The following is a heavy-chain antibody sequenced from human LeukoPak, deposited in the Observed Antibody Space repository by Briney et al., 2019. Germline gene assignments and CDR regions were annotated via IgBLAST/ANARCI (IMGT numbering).Heavy chain of an antibody. CDR3: ARDSYYDSSGYYSSEYFQH. CDR1: GYTFTSYY. Sequence: ASVKVSCKASGYTFTSYYMHWVRQAPGQGLEWMGIIHPSGGSTTYAQKFQGRVTMTRDTSISTAYMELSRLRSDDTAVYYCARDSYYDSSGYYSSEYFQHWGQGTLVTVSS. J-gene: IGHJ1*01. D-gene: IGHD3-22*01. V-gene: IGHV1-46*01. CDR2: IHPSGGST.